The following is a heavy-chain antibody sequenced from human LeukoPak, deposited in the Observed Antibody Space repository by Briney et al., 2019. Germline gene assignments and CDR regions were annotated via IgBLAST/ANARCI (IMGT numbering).Heavy chain of an antibody. V-gene: IGHV3-30*04. D-gene: IGHD6-6*01. CDR2: ISYDGSNK. J-gene: IGHJ4*02. Sequence: GGSLRLSCAASGFNFSSYAMHWVRQAPGKGLEWVAVISYDGSNKYYADSVKGRFTISRDNSKNTLYLQMNSLRAEDTAVYYCARVYKVRSSSPVNRGPVDYWGKGTLVTVSS. CDR3: ARVYKVRSSSPVNRGPVDY. CDR1: GFNFSSYA.